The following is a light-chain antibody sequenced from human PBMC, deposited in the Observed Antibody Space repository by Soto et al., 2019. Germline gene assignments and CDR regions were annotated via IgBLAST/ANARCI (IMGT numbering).Light chain of an antibody. CDR1: QGIGVY. V-gene: IGKV1-27*01. J-gene: IGKJ4*01. Sequence: DIQMTQSPSSLSASLGDRVTITSRASQGIGVYLDWFQQKPGKVPKLLIYAASALQSAVPYRFSGSGSGTDFNLTISSLQPEDIATYYCQKYNCAPLTFGGGKRVEIK. CDR2: AAS. CDR3: QKYNCAPLT.